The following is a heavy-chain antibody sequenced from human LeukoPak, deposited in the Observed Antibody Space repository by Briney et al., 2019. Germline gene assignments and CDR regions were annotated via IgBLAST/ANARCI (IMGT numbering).Heavy chain of an antibody. V-gene: IGHV3-7*03. CDR3: VSGTGWIFDY. Sequence: PGGSLRLSCAASGFTFSSYWMTWVRQAPGKGPEWVANIKRDGSEKHYVDSVKGRFTISIDNAKKSMYLQMNSLRVEDTAVYYCVSGTGWIFDYWGQGTLVTVSS. J-gene: IGHJ4*02. CDR1: GFTFSSYW. D-gene: IGHD6-19*01. CDR2: IKRDGSEK.